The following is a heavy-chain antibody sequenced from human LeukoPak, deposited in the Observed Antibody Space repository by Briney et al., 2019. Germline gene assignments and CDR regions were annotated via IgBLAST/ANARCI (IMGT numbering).Heavy chain of an antibody. J-gene: IGHJ4*02. CDR3: ARDINRYNWNYSPDFDY. Sequence: ASVKVSCKASGYTFTNYGISWVRQAPGQGLEWMGWISAYNGNTNYAQELQGRVTMTTDTSTSTAYMELRSLRSDDTAVYYCARDINRYNWNYSPDFDYWGQGTLVTVSS. D-gene: IGHD1-7*01. CDR2: ISAYNGNT. V-gene: IGHV1-18*01. CDR1: GYTFTNYG.